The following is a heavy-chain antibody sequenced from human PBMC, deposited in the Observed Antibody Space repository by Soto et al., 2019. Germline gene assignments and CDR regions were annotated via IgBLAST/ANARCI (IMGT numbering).Heavy chain of an antibody. Sequence: HGESLKISCKGSGYSFTSYWIGWVRQMPGKGLEWMGIIYPGDSDTRYSPSFQGQVTISADKSISTAYLQWSSLKASDTAMHYCARQGLELRLVSSGFDPWGPGTLVTVSS. CDR1: GYSFTSYW. J-gene: IGHJ5*02. CDR2: IYPGDSDT. D-gene: IGHD1-7*01. CDR3: ARQGLELRLVSSGFDP. V-gene: IGHV5-51*01.